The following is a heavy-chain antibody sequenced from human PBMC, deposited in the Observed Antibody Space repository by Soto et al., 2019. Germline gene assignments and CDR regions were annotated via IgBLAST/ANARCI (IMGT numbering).Heavy chain of an antibody. CDR3: ARAPNSWYVYFAD. CDR2: IYYSGST. CDR1: GVSVSSGGGNY. Sequence: SETLSLTCTVSGVSVSSGGGNYWSWVRQHPGKGLEWIGYIYYSGSTYYTPSLKSRVTISLDTSKNQFSLKLSSVTAADTAVYFCARAPNSWYVYFADWGQGTLVTVSS. V-gene: IGHV4-31*03. J-gene: IGHJ4*02. D-gene: IGHD6-13*01.